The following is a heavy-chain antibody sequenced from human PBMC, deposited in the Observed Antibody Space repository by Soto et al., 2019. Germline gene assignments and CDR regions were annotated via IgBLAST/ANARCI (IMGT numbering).Heavy chain of an antibody. V-gene: IGHV3-73*01. CDR1: GFTFSGSS. J-gene: IGHJ4*02. CDR2: IRNKANSYAT. D-gene: IGHD2-15*01. Sequence: PGGSLRLSCAASGFTFSGSSVRWVRQASGKGLEWVGRIRNKANSYATAYAASVRGRFTISRDDSKNTAFLQMNSLNTEDTAVYYCISHSPEDMIRTWGQGTLVTVSS. CDR3: ISHSPEDMIRT.